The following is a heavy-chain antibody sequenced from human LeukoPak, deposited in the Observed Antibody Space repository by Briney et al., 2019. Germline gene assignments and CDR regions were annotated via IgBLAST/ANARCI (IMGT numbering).Heavy chain of an antibody. CDR1: GYTFTSYG. J-gene: IGHJ4*02. D-gene: IGHD3-22*01. CDR2: ISAYNGNT. Sequence: GASVKVSCKASGYTFTSYGISWVRQAPGQGLEWMGWISAYNGNTNYAQKFQGRVTMTRDMSTSTVYMELSRLRSDDTAVYYCARDYYDSSGYLGYWGQGTLVTVSS. CDR3: ARDYYDSSGYLGY. V-gene: IGHV1-18*01.